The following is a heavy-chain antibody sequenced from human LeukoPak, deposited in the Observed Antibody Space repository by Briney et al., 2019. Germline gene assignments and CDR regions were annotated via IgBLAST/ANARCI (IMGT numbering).Heavy chain of an antibody. V-gene: IGHV1-69*05. Sequence: SVKVSCKASGGTFSSYAISWVRQAPGQGLEWMGRIIPIFGTANYAQKFQGRVTITTDESTGTAYMELSSLRSEDTAVYYCARSITMVRELNPWGQGTLVTVSS. CDR3: ARSITMVRELNP. J-gene: IGHJ5*02. CDR2: IIPIFGTA. CDR1: GGTFSSYA. D-gene: IGHD3-10*01.